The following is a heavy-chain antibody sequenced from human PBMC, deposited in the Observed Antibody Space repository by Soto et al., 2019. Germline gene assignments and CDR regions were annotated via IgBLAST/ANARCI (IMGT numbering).Heavy chain of an antibody. D-gene: IGHD6-19*01. V-gene: IGHV3-23*01. J-gene: IGHJ4*02. CDR3: ATPKNPHSRGWVIDY. CDR1: GITFSNYA. CDR2: ISDSGGST. Sequence: PGGSLRLSCAASGITFSNYAMTWVSQAPGKGLEWVSGISDSGGSTYYADSVKGRFTISRDNSKNTLYLQIDSLRAEDTAIYYCATPKNPHSRGWVIDYWGQRTLVIVSS.